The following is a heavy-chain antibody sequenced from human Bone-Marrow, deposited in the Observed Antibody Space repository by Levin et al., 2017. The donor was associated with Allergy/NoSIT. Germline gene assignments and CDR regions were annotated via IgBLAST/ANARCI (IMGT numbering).Heavy chain of an antibody. V-gene: IGHV3-43*01. J-gene: IGHJ6*03. CDR2: ISWNGGST. D-gene: IGHD5-18*01. CDR3: AKDMASGYTYANFYMDD. CDR1: GFTFDDYT. Sequence: ETLSLTCAASGFTFDDYTIHWVRQAPGKGLEWVSLISWNGGSTYYADSVKGRFTISRDNSKNSLFLQMNSLRSEDTALYYCAKDMASGYTYANFYMDDWGKGTTVTVSS.